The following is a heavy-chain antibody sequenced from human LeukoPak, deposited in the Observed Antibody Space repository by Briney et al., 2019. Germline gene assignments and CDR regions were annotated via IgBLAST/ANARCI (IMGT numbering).Heavy chain of an antibody. J-gene: IGHJ4*02. Sequence: GGSLRLSCAASGFTFSSYSMNWVRQAPGKGLEWVSSISSSSSYIYYADSVKGRFTISRDNAKNSLNLQMNSLRAEDTAVYYCAREPCGGDCSPYFDYWGQGTLVTVSS. CDR1: GFTFSSYS. D-gene: IGHD2-21*02. CDR3: AREPCGGDCSPYFDY. V-gene: IGHV3-21*01. CDR2: ISSSSSYI.